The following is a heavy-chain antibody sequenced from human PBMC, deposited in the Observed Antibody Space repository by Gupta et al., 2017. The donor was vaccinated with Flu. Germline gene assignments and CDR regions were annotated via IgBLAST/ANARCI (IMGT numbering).Heavy chain of an antibody. CDR3: ARRCGGTTYAY. V-gene: IGHV5-51*01. CDR2: IYPRDSDT. Sequence: WVRPMPWKCLEWMVIIYPRDSDTRYRPSFQGQVTISADKSISTAYLQWSSLKSSDTAIYYCARRCGGTTYAYLGPGTLVTFSS. D-gene: IGHD2-15*01. J-gene: IGHJ4*02.